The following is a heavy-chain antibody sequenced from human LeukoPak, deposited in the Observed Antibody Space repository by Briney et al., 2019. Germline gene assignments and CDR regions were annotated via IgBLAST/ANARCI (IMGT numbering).Heavy chain of an antibody. CDR1: GVTFTSYG. CDR2: ISTDKGDT. Sequence: EASVKVSCKASGVTFTSYGVSWVRQAPGQGLEWMGWISTDKGDTNYAQKLQGRVTMTTDTSTSTAYMELRSLRSDDTAVYYCARVGASGYYYYGLDVWGQGTTVTVSS. J-gene: IGHJ6*02. V-gene: IGHV1-18*01. CDR3: ARVGASGYYYYGLDV. D-gene: IGHD3-3*01.